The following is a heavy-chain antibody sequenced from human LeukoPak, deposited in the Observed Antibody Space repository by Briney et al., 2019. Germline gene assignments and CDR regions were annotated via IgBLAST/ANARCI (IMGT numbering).Heavy chain of an antibody. V-gene: IGHV3-30-3*01. J-gene: IGHJ4*02. CDR1: GFTFSSYA. CDR3: ARGASSIVVVITTDFDY. D-gene: IGHD3-22*01. Sequence: GRSLRLSCAASGFTFSSYATHWVRQAPGKGLEWVAVISYDGSNKYYADSVKGRFTISRDNSKNTLYLQMNSLRAEDTAVYYCARGASSIVVVITTDFDYWGQGTLVTVSS. CDR2: ISYDGSNK.